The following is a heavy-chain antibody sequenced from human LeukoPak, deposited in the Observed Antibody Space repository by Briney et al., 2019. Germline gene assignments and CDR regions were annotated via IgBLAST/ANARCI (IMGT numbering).Heavy chain of an antibody. CDR1: GYTLTSYS. Sequence: ASVKVSCKASGYTLTSYSIHWVRQAPGQGLEWMARLIPSSGGTGYAQNFQGRVTVTMDTSTGTVYMELRSLRSEDTAVYYCARGSGYFWGQGTQVTVSS. CDR2: LIPSSGGT. V-gene: IGHV1-46*01. D-gene: IGHD3-10*01. J-gene: IGHJ4*02. CDR3: ARGSGYF.